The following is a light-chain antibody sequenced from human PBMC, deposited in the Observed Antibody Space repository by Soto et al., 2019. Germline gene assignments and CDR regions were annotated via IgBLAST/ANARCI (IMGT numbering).Light chain of an antibody. CDR2: DAS. CDR1: QGISSW. Sequence: DIQMTQSPSTLSASLGDRVTIACRASQGISSWLAWYQQKPGKAPKLLIYDASSLESGVPSRFSGSGSGTEFTLTITSLQPDDFATYYCQQYNSYPWTFGQGTKVDIK. J-gene: IGKJ1*01. V-gene: IGKV1-5*01. CDR3: QQYNSYPWT.